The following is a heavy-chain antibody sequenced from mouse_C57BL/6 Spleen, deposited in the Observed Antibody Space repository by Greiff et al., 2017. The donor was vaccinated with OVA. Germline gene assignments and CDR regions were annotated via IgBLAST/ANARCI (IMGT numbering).Heavy chain of an antibody. D-gene: IGHD2-5*01. Sequence: EVKLMESGPGLVKPSQSLSLTCSVTGYSITSGYYWNWIRQFPGNKLEWMGYISYDGSNNYNPSLKNRISITRDTSKNQFFLKLNSVTTEDTATYYCARDSNYVEDYFDYWGQGTTLTVSS. CDR2: ISYDGSN. V-gene: IGHV3-6*01. J-gene: IGHJ2*01. CDR1: GYSITSGYY. CDR3: ARDSNYVEDYFDY.